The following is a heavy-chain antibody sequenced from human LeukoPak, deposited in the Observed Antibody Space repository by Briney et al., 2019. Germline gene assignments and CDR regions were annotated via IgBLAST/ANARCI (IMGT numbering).Heavy chain of an antibody. Sequence: GGSLRLSCAASGFTFSDYYFSWIRQAPGKGLEWIGYISSSGSIYYADSVKGRFTMSRDDAKSSLYLQVSSLRAEGTAIYCARRRDYFDSWGQGTLVTVSS. CDR1: GFTFSDYY. CDR3: ARRRDYFDS. CDR2: ISSSGSI. J-gene: IGHJ4*02. V-gene: IGHV3-11*01.